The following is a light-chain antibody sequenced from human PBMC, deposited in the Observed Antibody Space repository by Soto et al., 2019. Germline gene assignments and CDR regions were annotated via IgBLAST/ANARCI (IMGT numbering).Light chain of an antibody. Sequence: EIVLTQSPATLSLSPGERATLSCTASQSVGTSLVWYQQKPGQAPRLLIYGAFNRATGIPARFSGSGSGTDFTLTISSLEPEDFAVYYCQQRSIRPPLTFGGGTKVEIK. CDR3: QQRSIRPPLT. V-gene: IGKV3-11*01. CDR1: QSVGTS. CDR2: GAF. J-gene: IGKJ4*01.